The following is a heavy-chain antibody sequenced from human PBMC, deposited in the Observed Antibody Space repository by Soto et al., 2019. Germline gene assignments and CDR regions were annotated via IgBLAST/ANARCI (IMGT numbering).Heavy chain of an antibody. D-gene: IGHD3-3*01. CDR2: TYYRSKWYN. CDR1: GDSFSSNSAA. V-gene: IGHV6-1*01. J-gene: IGHJ5*02. CDR3: ARETYDFWSGYYSAVNWFDP. Sequence: PSQTLSLTCAISGDSFSSNSAAWNWIRQSPSRGLEWLGRTYYRSKWYNGYAASVKSRITINPDTSKNQFSLQLNSVTPEDTAVYYCARETYDFWSGYYSAVNWFDPWGQGTLVTVSS.